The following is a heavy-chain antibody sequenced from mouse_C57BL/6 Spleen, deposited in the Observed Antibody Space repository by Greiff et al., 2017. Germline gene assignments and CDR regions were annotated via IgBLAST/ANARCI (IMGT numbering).Heavy chain of an antibody. CDR1: GFTFTDYY. CDR2: ISTKANGYTT. V-gene: IGHV7-3*01. CDR3: ARLYGNYVWYFDV. J-gene: IGHJ1*03. Sequence: EVKLVESGGGLVQPGGSLSLSCAASGFTFTDYYMSWVRQPPGKALEWLGFISTKANGYTTEYSASVKGRFTISRDNSQSILYLQMNALNAEDSATYYCARLYGNYVWYFDVWGTGTTVTVSS. D-gene: IGHD2-1*01.